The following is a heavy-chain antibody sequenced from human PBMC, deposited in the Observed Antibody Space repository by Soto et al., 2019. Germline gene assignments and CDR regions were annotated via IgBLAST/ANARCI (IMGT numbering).Heavy chain of an antibody. V-gene: IGHV3-7*01. CDR1: GFTFSSYW. Sequence: EVQLVESGGGLVQPGGSLRLSCVDSGFTFSSYWMSWVRQAPVKGLEWVGNIKQDGSEENYADSVKGRFTISRDNAKNSMYLQMNSLRVEDTAVYYCARIAASGRGRDVWGQGTTVVVSS. D-gene: IGHD6-13*01. CDR3: ARIAASGRGRDV. J-gene: IGHJ6*02. CDR2: IKQDGSEE.